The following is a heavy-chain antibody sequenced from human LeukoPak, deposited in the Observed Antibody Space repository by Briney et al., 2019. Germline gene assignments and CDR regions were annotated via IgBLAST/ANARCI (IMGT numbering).Heavy chain of an antibody. V-gene: IGHV3-33*01. CDR2: IWYDGSNK. CDR1: GFTFSSYG. J-gene: IGHJ3*02. Sequence: HPGGSLRLSCAASGFTFSSYGMHWVRQAPGKGLEWVAVIWYDGSNKYYADPVKGRFTISRDNSKNTLYLLMNSLRAEDTAVYYCARAAGITMIVVGDAFDIWGQGTMVTVSS. CDR3: ARAAGITMIVVGDAFDI. D-gene: IGHD3-22*01.